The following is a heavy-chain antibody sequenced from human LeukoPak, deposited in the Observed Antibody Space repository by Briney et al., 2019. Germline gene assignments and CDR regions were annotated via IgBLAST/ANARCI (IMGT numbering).Heavy chain of an antibody. J-gene: IGHJ1*01. CDR3: ASPRYSGSYYTYFRH. V-gene: IGHV4-39*01. CDR1: GGSISSSSYY. D-gene: IGHD1-26*01. CDR2: IYYSGST. Sequence: SETLSLTCTVSGGSISSSSYYWGWIRQPPGKGLEWIGSIYYSGSTYYNPSLKSRVTISVDTSKNQFSLKLSSVTAADTAVYYCASPRYSGSYYTYFRHWGQGTLVTVSS.